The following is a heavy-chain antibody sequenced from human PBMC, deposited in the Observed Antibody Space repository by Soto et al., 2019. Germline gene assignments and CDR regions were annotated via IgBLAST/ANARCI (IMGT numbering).Heavy chain of an antibody. J-gene: IGHJ4*02. D-gene: IGHD6-13*01. Sequence: GGSLRLSCAASGFTFSSYTMNWVRQAPGKGLEWVSSISSSSIYIYYADSVKGRFTISRDNSKNSLFLQMNSLRTEDTAVYYCASDYASSSSGYWGQGTLVTVSS. CDR1: GFTFSSYT. CDR2: ISSSSIYI. CDR3: ASDYASSSSGY. V-gene: IGHV3-21*01.